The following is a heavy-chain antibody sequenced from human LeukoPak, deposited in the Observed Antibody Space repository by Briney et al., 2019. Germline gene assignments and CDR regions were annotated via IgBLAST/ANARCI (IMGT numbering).Heavy chain of an antibody. J-gene: IGHJ4*02. V-gene: IGHV3-30*18. D-gene: IGHD3-22*01. CDR3: ANSDSSGYYDY. CDR1: EFTFSSFG. CDR2: ISYHGRDK. Sequence: GGSLRLSCAGSEFTFSSFGMHWVRQAPGKGLEWVAVISYHGRDKYYPDSVKGRFTISRDNSKNTLYLQMNSLRVEDTAVYYCANSDSSGYYDYWGQGTLVTVSS.